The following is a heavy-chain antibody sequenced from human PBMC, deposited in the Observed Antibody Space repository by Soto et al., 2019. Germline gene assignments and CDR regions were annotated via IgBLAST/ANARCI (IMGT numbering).Heavy chain of an antibody. CDR2: VEHHGRT. D-gene: IGHD3-10*01. CDR1: GGSMVSYY. J-gene: IGHJ4*02. Sequence: QVHLQESGPGLLKPSETLSLTCTVSGGSMVSYYWSWIRQTPGKGLEWIAYVEHHGRTKEKPSLASRVTISIDSSQNQFSLKLRSVTPADTGMYFCARGVYGAFLDYWGQGTQVTVSS. CDR3: ARGVYGAFLDY. V-gene: IGHV4-59*01.